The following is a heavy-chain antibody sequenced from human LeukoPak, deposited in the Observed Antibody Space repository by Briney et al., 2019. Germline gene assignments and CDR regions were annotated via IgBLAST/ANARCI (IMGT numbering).Heavy chain of an antibody. D-gene: IGHD2-8*01. CDR3: AKDPLGFCTRATCRYLDS. V-gene: IGHV3-30*02. J-gene: IGHJ4*02. CDR2: IWYDGSNR. Sequence: GGSLRLSCAASGFTFSNYGMHWVRQAPGKGLEWVAFIWYDGSNRYYADSVKGRFTISRDNSENTLFLQMSSLRTEDTAVYYCAKDPLGFCTRATCRYLDSWGQGTLVTISS. CDR1: GFTFSNYG.